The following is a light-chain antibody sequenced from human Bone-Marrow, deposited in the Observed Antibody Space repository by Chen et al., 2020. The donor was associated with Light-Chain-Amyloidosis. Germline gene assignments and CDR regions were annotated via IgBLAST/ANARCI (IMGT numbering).Light chain of an antibody. CDR1: SSNIGINY. V-gene: IGLV1-47*01. CDR3: AAWYGSLSVYV. Sequence: QSVLTQPPSASGTPGQRVTISCSGASSNIGINYVYWYQHFPGAAPNLLIHRNNQRPSGAPALCSGSESGTSAFLAIRGLRSEDEAYYYWAAWYGSLSVYVFVTGTKVIAL. J-gene: IGLJ1*01. CDR2: RNN.